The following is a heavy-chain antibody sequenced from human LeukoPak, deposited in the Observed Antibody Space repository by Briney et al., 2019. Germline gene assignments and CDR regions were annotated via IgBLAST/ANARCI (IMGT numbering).Heavy chain of an antibody. J-gene: IGHJ4*02. CDR2: INPSGGST. V-gene: IGHV1-46*01. Sequence: ASVTVSCTASGYTFTSYYMHWVRQAPGQGLEWMGIINPSGGSTSYAQKFQGRVTMTRDTSTSTVYMELSSLRSEDTAVYYCARRMISSGSYYPLGYWGQGTLVTVSS. CDR3: ARRMISSGSYYPLGY. CDR1: GYTFTSYY. D-gene: IGHD1-26*01.